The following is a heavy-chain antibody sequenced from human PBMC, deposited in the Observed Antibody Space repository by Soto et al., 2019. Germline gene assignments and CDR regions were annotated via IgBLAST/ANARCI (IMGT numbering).Heavy chain of an antibody. J-gene: IGHJ1*01. CDR3: ARGVVVAPSYFQN. V-gene: IGHV1-2*06. CDR1: GYTFTAYY. D-gene: IGHD2-15*01. Sequence: ASVKVSCKASGYTFTAYYMHWVRQAPGQGLEWMGRINPKNGDTNYVQKFQGRVTMTRDTSISTAYMELSSLTSGDTAVYYCARGVVVAPSYFQNWGQGTLVTVSS. CDR2: INPKNGDT.